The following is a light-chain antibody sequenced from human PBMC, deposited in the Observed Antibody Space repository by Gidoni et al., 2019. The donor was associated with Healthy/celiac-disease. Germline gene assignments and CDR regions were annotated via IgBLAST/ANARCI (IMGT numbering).Light chain of an antibody. J-gene: IGLJ2*01. CDR3: QAWDSSTAV. CDR1: KVGDKY. V-gene: IGLV3-1*01. CDR2: QDS. Sequence: SYELTQPPSVSVSPGQTASITCSGDKVGDKYACWYQQKPGQSPVLVIYQDSKRPSGIPERFSGSNSGNTATLTISGTQAMDEADYCCQAWDSSTAVFGGGTKLTVL.